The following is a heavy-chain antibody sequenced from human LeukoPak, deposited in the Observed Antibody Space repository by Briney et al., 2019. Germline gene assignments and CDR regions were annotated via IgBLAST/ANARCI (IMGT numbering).Heavy chain of an antibody. Sequence: PSETLSLTCAVYGGSFSGYYWSWIRQPPGKGLEWIGEINHSGSTNYNPSLKSRVTISVDTSKNQFSLKLSSVTAADTAVYYCARFTLGATNWFDPWGQGTLVTVSS. CDR2: INHSGST. CDR1: GGSFSGYY. CDR3: ARFTLGATNWFDP. D-gene: IGHD1-26*01. J-gene: IGHJ5*02. V-gene: IGHV4-34*01.